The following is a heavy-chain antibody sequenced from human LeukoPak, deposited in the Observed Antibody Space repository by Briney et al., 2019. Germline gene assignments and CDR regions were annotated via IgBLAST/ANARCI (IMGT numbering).Heavy chain of an antibody. Sequence: PSETLSLTCTVSGGSISSSSHYWGWIRQPPGKGLEWIGSIYYSGSTYYNPSLKSRVTISVDTSKNQFSLRLSSVTAADTAVYYCARGRTFDNWGQGTLVTVSS. V-gene: IGHV4-39*07. CDR1: GGSISSSSHY. CDR3: ARGRTFDN. J-gene: IGHJ4*02. CDR2: IYYSGST.